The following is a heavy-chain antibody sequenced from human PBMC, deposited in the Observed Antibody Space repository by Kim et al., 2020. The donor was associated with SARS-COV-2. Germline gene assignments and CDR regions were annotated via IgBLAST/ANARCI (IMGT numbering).Heavy chain of an antibody. J-gene: IGHJ6*02. D-gene: IGHD4-4*01. Sequence: KFQGRVTITRDTSASTAYMELSSLRSEDTAVYYCARVTVDSNYGYYYYGMDVWGQGTTVTVSS. V-gene: IGHV1-3*01. CDR3: ARVTVDSNYGYYYYGMDV.